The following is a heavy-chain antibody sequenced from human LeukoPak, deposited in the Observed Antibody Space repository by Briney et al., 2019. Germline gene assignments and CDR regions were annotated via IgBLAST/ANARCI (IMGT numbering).Heavy chain of an antibody. J-gene: IGHJ4*02. D-gene: IGHD3-22*01. V-gene: IGHV3-30*02. CDR3: AKGYDSSGYYLDY. CDR1: GFSFSSYG. CDR2: MRSDGSTK. Sequence: PGGSQRLSCAASGFSFSSYGMHWVRQAPGKGLEWVAYMRSDGSTKYYADSVKGRFTISRDNSKKTLYLQMNSLRPEDTAVYYCAKGYDSSGYYLDYWGQGTLVTVSP.